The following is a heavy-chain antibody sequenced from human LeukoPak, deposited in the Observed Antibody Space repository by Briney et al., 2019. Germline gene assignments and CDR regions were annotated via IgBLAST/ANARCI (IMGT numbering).Heavy chain of an antibody. CDR2: ISGSGGST. J-gene: IGHJ4*02. D-gene: IGHD5-18*01. V-gene: IGHV3-23*01. CDR1: GFTFSSYA. Sequence: PGGSLRLSCAASGFTFSSYAMSWVRQAPGKGLEWVSAISGSGGSTYYADSVKGRFTISRDNSKNTLYLQMNSLRAEDTAVYYCARTDGYSYGVNTFDYWGQGTLVTVSS. CDR3: ARTDGYSYGVNTFDY.